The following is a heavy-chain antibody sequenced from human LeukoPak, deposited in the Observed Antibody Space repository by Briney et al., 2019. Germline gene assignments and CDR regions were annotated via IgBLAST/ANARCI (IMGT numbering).Heavy chain of an antibody. CDR3: AHGYSYGFFDY. V-gene: IGHV4-59*08. CDR1: GGYINDYY. D-gene: IGHD5-18*01. J-gene: IGHJ4*02. Sequence: PSETLSLTCTVSGGYINDYYWSWLRQPAGKGLEWIGYILYSGTTNYNPPLKSRVTISLDTSKNQFSLMVNSVTATDTAVYYCAHGYSYGFFDYWGQGTLVTVSS. CDR2: ILYSGTT.